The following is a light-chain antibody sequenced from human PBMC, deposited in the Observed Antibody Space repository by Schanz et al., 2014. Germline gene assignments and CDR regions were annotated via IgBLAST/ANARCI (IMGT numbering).Light chain of an antibody. CDR3: CSYAGSTSVV. Sequence: QSALTQPASVSGSPGQSITISCTGTSSDVGSYDLVSWYQHHPGKAPKVMIYEVSKRPSGVPDRFSGSKSGSTASLRISELQAEDESNYSCCSYAGSTSVVFGGGTKLTVL. CDR2: EVS. V-gene: IGLV2-23*02. CDR1: SSDVGSYDL. J-gene: IGLJ2*01.